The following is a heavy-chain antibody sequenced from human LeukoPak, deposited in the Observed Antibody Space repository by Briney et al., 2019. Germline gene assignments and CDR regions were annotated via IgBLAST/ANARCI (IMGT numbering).Heavy chain of an antibody. D-gene: IGHD1-20*01. V-gene: IGHV3-48*04. CDR3: ARSFLTGITEVYFDY. CDR1: GFTFSSYR. J-gene: IGHJ4*02. CDR2: ITSSSSTI. Sequence: TGGSLRLSCTASGFTFSSYRMNWVRQAPGKGLEWVSYITSSSSTIYYADSVKGRFTISRDNAKNSLYLQMNSLRAEDTAVYYCARSFLTGITEVYFDYWGQGTLVTVSS.